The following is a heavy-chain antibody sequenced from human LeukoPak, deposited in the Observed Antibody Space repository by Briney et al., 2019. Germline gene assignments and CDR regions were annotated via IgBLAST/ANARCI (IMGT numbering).Heavy chain of an antibody. CDR3: AKTLHISMTQIWKYYFHY. CDR2: IIPIFGTA. Sequence: GASVKVSCKASGGTFSSYAISWVRQAPGQGLEWMGGIIPIFGTANYAQKFQGRVTITTDESTSTAYMELSSLRSEDTAVYYCAKTLHISMTQIWKYYFHYWGHGTLVTVSS. D-gene: IGHD3-22*01. J-gene: IGHJ4*01. V-gene: IGHV1-69*05. CDR1: GGTFSSYA.